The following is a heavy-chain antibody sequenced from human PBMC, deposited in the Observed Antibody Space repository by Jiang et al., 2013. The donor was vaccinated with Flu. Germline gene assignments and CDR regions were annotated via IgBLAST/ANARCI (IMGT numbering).Heavy chain of an antibody. V-gene: IGHV1-69*10. Sequence: SSYAISWVRQAPGQGLEWMGGIIPILGIANYAQKFQGRVTITADKSTSTAYMELSSLRSEDTAVYYCARGPGGATYPPPEKYYYYYGMDVWGQGTTVTVSS. CDR1: SSYA. D-gene: IGHD1-26*01. CDR3: ARGPGGATYPPPEKYYYYYGMDV. J-gene: IGHJ6*02. CDR2: IIPILGIA.